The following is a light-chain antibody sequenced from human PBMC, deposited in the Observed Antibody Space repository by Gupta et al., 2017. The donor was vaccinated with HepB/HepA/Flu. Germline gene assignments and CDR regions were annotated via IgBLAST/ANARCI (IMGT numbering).Light chain of an antibody. V-gene: IGKV2-30*01. CDR2: KVS. CDR1: QSLAYSDGNKI. CDR3: KHGTHDHPPYT. Sequence: EVMVTQSPLSLPVILGQTASISCKSSQSLAYSDGNKILNWFQQRPRQAPRRLIYKVSNRDEGVTDRFSGSGAGTNFTVNICSGDAEDVGVYYCKHGTHDHPPYTFGQGTKVDI. J-gene: IGKJ2*01.